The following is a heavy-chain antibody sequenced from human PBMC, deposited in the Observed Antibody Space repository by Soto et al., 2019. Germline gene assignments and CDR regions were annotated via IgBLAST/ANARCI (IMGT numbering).Heavy chain of an antibody. J-gene: IGHJ4*02. D-gene: IGHD2-21*02. V-gene: IGHV3-74*01. Sequence: EVQLVESGGGLVQPGGSLRLSCAASGFTFSSHWMHWVRQAPGKGLVWVSRINTDGSSTSYADSVKGRFTSSTDNAKNTRYLQMNSRRPEDTAVYYCTRGNTACPDWGQGTLVTVSS. CDR2: INTDGSST. CDR1: GFTFSSHW. CDR3: TRGNTACPD.